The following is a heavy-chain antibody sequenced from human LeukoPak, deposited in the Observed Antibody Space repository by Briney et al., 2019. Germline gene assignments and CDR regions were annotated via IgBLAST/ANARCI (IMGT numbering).Heavy chain of an antibody. CDR2: IIPIFGTA. Sequence: GASVKVSCKASGGTFSSYAISWVRQAPGQGLEWMGGIIPIFGTANYAQKFQGRVTITTDESTSTAYMELSSLRSEDTAVYYCAINYGDYAPFDYWGQGTLVTVSS. CDR3: AINYGDYAPFDY. D-gene: IGHD4-17*01. V-gene: IGHV1-69*05. J-gene: IGHJ4*02. CDR1: GGTFSSYA.